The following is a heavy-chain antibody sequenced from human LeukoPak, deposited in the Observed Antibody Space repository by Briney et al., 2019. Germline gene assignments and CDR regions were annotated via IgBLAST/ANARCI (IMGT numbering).Heavy chain of an antibody. CDR2: ISYDGSNK. CDR3: ARVHCSGGSCPGGY. V-gene: IGHV3-30-3*01. Sequence: GGSLRLSCAASGFTFSSYAMHWVRQAPGKGLEWVAVISYDGSNKYYADSVKGRFTISRDNSKNTLYLQMNSLRAEDTAVYYCARVHCSGGSCPGGYWGQGTLVTVSS. D-gene: IGHD2-15*01. J-gene: IGHJ4*02. CDR1: GFTFSSYA.